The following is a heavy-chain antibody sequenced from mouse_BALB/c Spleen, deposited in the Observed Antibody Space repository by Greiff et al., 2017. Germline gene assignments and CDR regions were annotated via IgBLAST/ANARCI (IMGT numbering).Heavy chain of an antibody. CDR3: ARSSYDYDENFDY. D-gene: IGHD2-4*01. V-gene: IGHV1-26*01. CDR2: VNPNNGGT. Sequence: EVQLQQSGPELEKPGASVKISCKASGYSFTGYYMHWVKQSHGKSLEWIGRVNPNNGGTSYNQKFKGKAILTVDKSSSTAYMELRSLTSEDSAVYYCARSSYDYDENFDYWGQGTTLTVSS. CDR1: GYSFTGYY. J-gene: IGHJ2*01.